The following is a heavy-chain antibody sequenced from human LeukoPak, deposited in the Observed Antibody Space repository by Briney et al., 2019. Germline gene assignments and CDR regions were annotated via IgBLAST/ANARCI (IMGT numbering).Heavy chain of an antibody. CDR1: GYTFTGYY. D-gene: IGHD1-26*01. Sequence: GASVKVSCKASGYTFTGYYTHWVRQAPGQGLEWMGWINPNSGGTNYAQKFQGRVTMTRDTSISTAYMELSRLRSDDTAVYYCARDRGSYFSDAFDIWGQGTMLTVSS. CDR2: INPNSGGT. J-gene: IGHJ3*02. V-gene: IGHV1-2*02. CDR3: ARDRGSYFSDAFDI.